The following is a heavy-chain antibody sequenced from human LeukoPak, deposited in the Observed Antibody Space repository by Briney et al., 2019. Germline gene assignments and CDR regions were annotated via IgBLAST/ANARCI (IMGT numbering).Heavy chain of an antibody. Sequence: ASVKVSCKASGYTFTSYYMHWVRQAPGQGLEWMGIINPRGGHTSYAQKFQGRVTIPRDTSTGTLYMALSSLRSEDTAVYYCARALYYYGSGSPYGLDVWGQGTTVTVSS. J-gene: IGHJ6*02. V-gene: IGHV1-46*01. CDR2: INPRGGHT. CDR3: ARALYYYGSGSPYGLDV. CDR1: GYTFTSYY. D-gene: IGHD3-10*01.